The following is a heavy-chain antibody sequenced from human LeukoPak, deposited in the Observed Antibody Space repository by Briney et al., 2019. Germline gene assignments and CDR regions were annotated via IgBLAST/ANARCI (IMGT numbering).Heavy chain of an antibody. D-gene: IGHD3-10*02. V-gene: IGHV3-21*01. CDR2: ISSSSSNI. CDR3: AELGITMIGGV. CDR1: GFTFSSYS. J-gene: IGHJ6*04. Sequence: PGGSLRLSCAASGFTFSSYSMNWVRQAPGKGLGWVSSISSSSSNIYYADSVKGRFTISRDNAKNSLYLQMNSLRVEDTAVYYCAELGITMIGGVWGKGTTVTISS.